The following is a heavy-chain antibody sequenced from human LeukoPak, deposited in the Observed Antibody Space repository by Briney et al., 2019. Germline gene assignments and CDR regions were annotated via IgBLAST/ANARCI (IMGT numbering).Heavy chain of an antibody. CDR2: IYPGDSDT. Sequence: KIGESLKISCKGSGYSFTSYWIGWVGQMPGKGLEWMGIIYPGDSDTRYSPSFQGQVTISADKSISTAYLQWSSLKASDTAMYYCARQRSSSWFYNDAFDIWGHGTMVTVSS. J-gene: IGHJ3*02. D-gene: IGHD6-13*01. V-gene: IGHV5-51*01. CDR3: ARQRSSSWFYNDAFDI. CDR1: GYSFTSYW.